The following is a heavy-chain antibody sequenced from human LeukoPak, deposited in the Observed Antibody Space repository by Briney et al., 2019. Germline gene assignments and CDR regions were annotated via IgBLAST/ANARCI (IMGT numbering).Heavy chain of an antibody. Sequence: SQTLSLTRTVSGGSISSGSYYWSWIRQPAGKGLEWIGRIYTSGSTNYNPSLKSRVTISVDRSKNQFSLKLSSVTAADTAVYYCAREAAAAGYYYYYMDVWGKGTTVTVSS. V-gene: IGHV4-61*02. CDR2: IYTSGST. J-gene: IGHJ6*03. CDR3: AREAAAAGYYYYYMDV. CDR1: GGSISSGSYY. D-gene: IGHD6-13*01.